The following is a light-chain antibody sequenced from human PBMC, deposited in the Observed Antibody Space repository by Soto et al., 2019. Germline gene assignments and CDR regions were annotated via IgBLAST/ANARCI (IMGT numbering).Light chain of an antibody. Sequence: AIQLTQSPSSLSASVGDRVTITCGASQGISSALAWYQQKPGKAPKLLIYDASSLESGVPSRFSGSGSGTDFTLTISSLQPEDFATYYCQQFNNYPVTFGQGTRLEIK. V-gene: IGKV1D-13*01. CDR1: QGISSA. CDR3: QQFNNYPVT. CDR2: DAS. J-gene: IGKJ5*01.